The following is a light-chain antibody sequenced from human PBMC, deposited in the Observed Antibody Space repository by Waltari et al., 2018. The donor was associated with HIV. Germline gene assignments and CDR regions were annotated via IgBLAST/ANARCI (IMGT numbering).Light chain of an antibody. J-gene: IGLJ1*01. CDR1: SSHVGRYNL. Sequence: QSALNQPASVSGSPGQSIPISCHGPSSHVGRYNLVSRYQQHPGKAPKLMIYEVSKWPSGVSNRFSGSKSGNTASLTISGLQAEDEADYYCCSYAGSSTFYVFGTGTKVTVL. CDR3: CSYAGSSTFYV. CDR2: EVS. V-gene: IGLV2-23*02.